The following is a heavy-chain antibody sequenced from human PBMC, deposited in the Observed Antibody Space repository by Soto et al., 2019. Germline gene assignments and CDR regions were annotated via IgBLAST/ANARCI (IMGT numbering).Heavy chain of an antibody. J-gene: IGHJ4*02. CDR2: IYYSGST. CDR1: GDSISSSRYS. V-gene: IGHV4-39*02. Sequence: SETLSLTCTVYGDSISSSRYSWGWIRQPPGKGLEWIGSIYYSGSTYYNPSLKSRVTISVDTSKNQFSLKLSSVTAADTAVYYCAREVVGATTKTGMRIDYWGQGTLVTVSS. D-gene: IGHD1-26*01. CDR3: AREVVGATTKTGMRIDY.